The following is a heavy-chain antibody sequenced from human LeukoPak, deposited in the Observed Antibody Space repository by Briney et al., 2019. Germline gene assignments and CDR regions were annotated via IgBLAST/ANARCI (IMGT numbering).Heavy chain of an antibody. CDR2: IIPIFGTA. D-gene: IGHD2-15*01. V-gene: IGHV1-69*13. CDR1: GGTFSSYA. CDR3: AREYCSGGSCYGSGY. Sequence: ASVKVSCKASGGTFSSYAISWVRQAPGQGLEWMGGIIPIFGTANYAQKFQGRVTITADESTSTAYMELSSLRSEDTAVYYCAREYCSGGSCYGSGYWGQGTLVTVSS. J-gene: IGHJ4*02.